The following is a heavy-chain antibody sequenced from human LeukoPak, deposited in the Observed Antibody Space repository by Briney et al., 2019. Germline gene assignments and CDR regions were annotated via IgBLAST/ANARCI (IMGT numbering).Heavy chain of an antibody. J-gene: IGHJ5*02. CDR1: GFTFSRYS. D-gene: IGHD6-19*01. V-gene: IGHV3-21*01. CDR3: ARDPGWEQWQNWFDP. Sequence: KSGGSLRLSCAASGFTFSRYSMNWVRQAPGKGLEWVSSISSSSSYIYYADSVKGRFTISRDNAKNSLYLQMNSLRAEDTAVYYCARDPGWEQWQNWFDPWGQGTLVTVSS. CDR2: ISSSSSYI.